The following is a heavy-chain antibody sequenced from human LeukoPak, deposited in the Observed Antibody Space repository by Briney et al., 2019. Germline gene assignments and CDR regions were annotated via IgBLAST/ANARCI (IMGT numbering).Heavy chain of an antibody. D-gene: IGHD6-19*01. V-gene: IGHV1-46*01. CDR3: ARDVTEDSSGWTFDY. CDR1: GYTFTSYA. Sequence: ASVKVSCKASGYTFTSYAMNWVRQAPGQGLEWMGIINPSGGSTSYAQKFQGRVTMTRDMSTSTVYMELSSLRSEDTAVYYCARDVTEDSSGWTFDYWGQGTLVTVSS. J-gene: IGHJ4*02. CDR2: INPSGGST.